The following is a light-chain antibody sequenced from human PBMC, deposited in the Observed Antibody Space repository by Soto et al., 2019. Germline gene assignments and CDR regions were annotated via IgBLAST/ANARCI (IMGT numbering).Light chain of an antibody. CDR3: QQYGSSPLT. CDR1: QSVSSSY. Sequence: EIVLTQSPGTLALSPGERATLSCRASQSVSSSYLAWYQKKPGQAPRLLIYGASSRATGIPGRFSASGSGTDFTLTISRLEPEDFAVYYSQQYGSSPLTFGGGTQVEIK. CDR2: GAS. J-gene: IGKJ4*01. V-gene: IGKV3-20*01.